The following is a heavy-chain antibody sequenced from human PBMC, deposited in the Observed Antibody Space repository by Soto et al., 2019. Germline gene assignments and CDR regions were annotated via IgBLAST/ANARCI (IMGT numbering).Heavy chain of an antibody. D-gene: IGHD6-6*01. V-gene: IGHV4-34*01. Sequence: SETLSLTCAVYGGSFSGYYWSWIRQPPGKGLEWIGEINHSGSTNYNPSLKSRVTISVDTSKNQFSLKLSSVTAADTAVYYCARGAQKSIAARPTPTYYYYYYGMDVWGQGTTVTVSS. J-gene: IGHJ6*02. CDR2: INHSGST. CDR1: GGSFSGYY. CDR3: ARGAQKSIAARPTPTYYYYYYGMDV.